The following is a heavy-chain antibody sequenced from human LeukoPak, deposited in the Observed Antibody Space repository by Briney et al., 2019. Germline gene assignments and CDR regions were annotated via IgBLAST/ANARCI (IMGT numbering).Heavy chain of an antibody. D-gene: IGHD6-19*01. CDR2: FDPEDGET. Sequence: ASVKVSCKASGYTFTGYYMHWVRQAPGQGLEWMGGFDPEDGETIYAQKFQGRVTMTEDTSTDTAYMELSSLRSEDTAVYYCAKDLKSIAVASRGTLDYWGQGTLVTVSS. J-gene: IGHJ4*02. CDR3: AKDLKSIAVASRGTLDY. V-gene: IGHV1-24*01. CDR1: GYTFTGYY.